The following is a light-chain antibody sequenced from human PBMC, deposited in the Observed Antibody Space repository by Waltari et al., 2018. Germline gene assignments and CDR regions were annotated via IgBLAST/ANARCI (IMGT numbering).Light chain of an antibody. J-gene: IGLJ3*02. CDR1: SSDVGRYTY. V-gene: IGLV2-14*03. Sequence: QSALTQPASVSGSPGHSITLSCTGTSSDVGRYTYVPWYQQHPGKAPKLMIYDFSNRPSGVSDRFSGSKSGDTASLTISGLQAEDEADYYCNSYTSSSTWVFGGGTKLTVL. CDR2: DFS. CDR3: NSYTSSSTWV.